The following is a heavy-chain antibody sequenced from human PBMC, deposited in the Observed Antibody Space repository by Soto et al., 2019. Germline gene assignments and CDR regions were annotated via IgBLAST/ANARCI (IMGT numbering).Heavy chain of an antibody. V-gene: IGHV3-74*03. D-gene: IGHD6-25*01. CDR2: TNSDGSSV. Sequence: EVQLVESGGGLVQPGGSLSLSCAASGFTLSDNWIHWVRRVPGKGLVWVSRTNSDGSSVTYADSVKGRFTLSRDNAKYTWFLQMDSLRVEDTAMYYCVRAPEQRPFDYWGQGTLVTVSS. J-gene: IGHJ4*02. CDR3: VRAPEQRPFDY. CDR1: GFTLSDNW.